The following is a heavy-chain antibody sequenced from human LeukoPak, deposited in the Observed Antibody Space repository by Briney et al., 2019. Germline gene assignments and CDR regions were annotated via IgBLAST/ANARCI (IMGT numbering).Heavy chain of an antibody. J-gene: IGHJ5*01. V-gene: IGHV4-59*01. CDR2: IYGSGST. D-gene: IGHD1-1*01. Sequence: SETLSLTCTVSGGSISSYYWSWIRQPPGKGLEWIGHIYGSGSTNYNPSLKSRVTLSVDTSKNQFSLKLSSVTAADTAVYYCAREGTSGTHLNWFDPWGQGSLPTVPS. CDR3: AREGTSGTHLNWFDP. CDR1: GGSISSYY.